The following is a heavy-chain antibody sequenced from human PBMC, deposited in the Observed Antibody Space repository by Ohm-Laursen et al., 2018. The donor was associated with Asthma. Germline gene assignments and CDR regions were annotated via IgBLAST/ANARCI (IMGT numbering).Heavy chain of an antibody. CDR1: GFTFSSYA. CDR2: ISKSTRTI. D-gene: IGHD4-17*01. J-gene: IGHJ4*02. CDR3: ARGSFDEYGDYPSDS. Sequence: SLRLSCAASGFTFSSYAMNWVRQAPGKGLEWVSYISKSTRTIKYADSVKGRFTISRDNAKNSLYLQMNSLRAEDTAVYFCARGSFDEYGDYPSDSWGQGALVTVSS. V-gene: IGHV3-48*01.